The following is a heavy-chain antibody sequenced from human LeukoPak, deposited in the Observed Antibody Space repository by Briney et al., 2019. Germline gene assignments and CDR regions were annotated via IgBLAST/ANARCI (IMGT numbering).Heavy chain of an antibody. Sequence: GGSLRLSCAASGFTVSSNYMSWVRQAPGKGLEWVSVIYSGGSTCYADSVKGRFTISRDNSKNTLYLQMNSLRAEDTAVYYCARDSPEYYYYGMDVWGQGTTVTVSS. V-gene: IGHV3-66*01. CDR3: ARDSPEYYYYGMDV. J-gene: IGHJ6*02. CDR1: GFTVSSNY. CDR2: IYSGGST.